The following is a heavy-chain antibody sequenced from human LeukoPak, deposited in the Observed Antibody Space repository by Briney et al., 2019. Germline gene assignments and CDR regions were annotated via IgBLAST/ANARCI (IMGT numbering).Heavy chain of an antibody. CDR3: VKDPSDGYFDY. CDR1: GFTFSSYD. D-gene: IGHD5-24*01. CDR2: IGTAGDP. V-gene: IGHV3-13*05. Sequence: GGSLRLSCAASGFTFSSYDMHWVRQATGKGLEWVSAIGTAGDPYYPGSVKGRFTISRDNSKNTLYLQMSSLRAEDTAVYYCVKDPSDGYFDYWGQGTLVTVSS. J-gene: IGHJ4*02.